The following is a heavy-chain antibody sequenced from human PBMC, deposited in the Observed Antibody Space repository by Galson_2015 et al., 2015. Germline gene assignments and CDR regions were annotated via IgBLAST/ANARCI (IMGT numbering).Heavy chain of an antibody. Sequence: SVKVSCKASGGTFSSYAISWVRQAPGQGLEWMGGIIPIFGIANYAQKFQGRVTITADKSTSTAYMELSSLRSEDTAVYYCARGGNWNDYYWFDPWGQGTLVTVSS. V-gene: IGHV1-69*10. D-gene: IGHD1-1*01. CDR3: ARGGNWNDYYWFDP. CDR2: IIPIFGIA. J-gene: IGHJ5*02. CDR1: GGTFSSYA.